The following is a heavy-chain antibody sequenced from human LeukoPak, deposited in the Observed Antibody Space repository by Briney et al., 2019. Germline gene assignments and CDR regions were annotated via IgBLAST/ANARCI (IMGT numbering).Heavy chain of an antibody. CDR3: ATVSLLREYYYGMDV. V-gene: IGHV1-24*01. CDR2: FDPEDGET. D-gene: IGHD2-15*01. Sequence: GASVKVSCKASSFTFNRYGVTWVRQAPGQGLEWMGGFDPEDGETIYAQKFQGRVTMTEDTSTDTAYMELSSLRSEDTAVYYCATVSLLREYYYGMDVWGKGTTVTVSS. J-gene: IGHJ6*04. CDR1: SFTFNRYG.